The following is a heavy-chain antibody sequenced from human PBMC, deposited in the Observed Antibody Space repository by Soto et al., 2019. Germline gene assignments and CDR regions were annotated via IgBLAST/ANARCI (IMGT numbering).Heavy chain of an antibody. CDR3: ARGQRFSDWFDP. J-gene: IGHJ5*02. Sequence: PETLSLTCTVSGGAINSYYWTWIRQPAGKGLEWIGRIYSSGSTKYNPPLQSRVTMSLDTSKNQFSLRLTSVTAADTAVYYCARGQRFSDWFDPWGQGTLVTVSS. CDR1: GGAINSYY. V-gene: IGHV4-4*07. CDR2: IYSSGST. D-gene: IGHD3-3*01.